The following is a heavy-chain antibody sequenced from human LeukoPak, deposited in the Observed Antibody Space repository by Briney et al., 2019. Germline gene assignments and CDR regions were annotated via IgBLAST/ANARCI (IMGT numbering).Heavy chain of an antibody. CDR1: GFTFSSYG. CDR3: ASQLSSSWYVVDY. J-gene: IGHJ4*02. Sequence: PGGSLRLSCAASGFTFSSYGMHWVRQAPGKGLEWVAFIRYDGSNKYYADSVKGRFTISRDNSKNTLYLQVNSLRAEDTAVYYCASQLSSSWYVVDYWGQGTLVTVSS. V-gene: IGHV3-30*02. CDR2: IRYDGSNK. D-gene: IGHD6-13*01.